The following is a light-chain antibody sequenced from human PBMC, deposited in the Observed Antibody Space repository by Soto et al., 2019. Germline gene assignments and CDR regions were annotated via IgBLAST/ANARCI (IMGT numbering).Light chain of an antibody. Sequence: EIVMTQSPATLSVSPGERPTLSCRASHSVRSDLAWYQQKPGQPPRILIFDESTRATGIPDRLSGSGSGTDLNLTISRLEPEDFAVFYCQHYDSLPITFGQGTRLEIK. CDR3: QHYDSLPIT. CDR1: HSVRSD. J-gene: IGKJ5*01. CDR2: DES. V-gene: IGKV3-15*01.